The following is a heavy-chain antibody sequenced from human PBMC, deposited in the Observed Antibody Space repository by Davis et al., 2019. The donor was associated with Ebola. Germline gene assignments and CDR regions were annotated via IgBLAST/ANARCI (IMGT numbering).Heavy chain of an antibody. CDR3: ARDRGNGLFDP. V-gene: IGHV3-7*01. CDR2: ISQDGSEK. D-gene: IGHD1-1*01. CDR1: GFTFSTYW. J-gene: IGHJ5*02. Sequence: PGGSLRLSCAASGFTFSTYWMNWVRQAPGQGLEWVASISQDGSEKYYVDSVKGRFTISRDHAKNSLHLQMNSLRVEDTALYYCARDRGNGLFDPWGQGTLVTVSS.